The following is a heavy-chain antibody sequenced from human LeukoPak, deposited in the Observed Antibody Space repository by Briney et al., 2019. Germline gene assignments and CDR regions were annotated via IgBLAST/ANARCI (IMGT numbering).Heavy chain of an antibody. Sequence: SETLSLTCTVSGGSISGGDYYWSWIRQPPGKGLEWIGYIYYSGSTYYNPSLKSRVTISVDTSKNQFSLKLSSVTAADTAVYYCARARSGWEGGCFDHWGQGNLVTVSS. CDR3: ARARSGWEGGCFDH. CDR2: IYYSGST. V-gene: IGHV4-30-4*02. D-gene: IGHD6-19*01. J-gene: IGHJ4*02. CDR1: GGSISGGDYY.